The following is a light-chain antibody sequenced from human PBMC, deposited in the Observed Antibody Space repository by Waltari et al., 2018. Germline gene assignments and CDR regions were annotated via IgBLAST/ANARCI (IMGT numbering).Light chain of an antibody. CDR1: GSGVGASDY. CDR3: SSQTLDGVVL. CDR2: DVT. Sequence: QSALTQPASVSGSPGQSITISCSGIGSGVGASDYVSWSQLHPGKAPQVIIYDVTNRAAGVSHRFSASKSANTASLTISGLQPEDEADYYCSSQTLDGVVLFGGGTKLTVL. J-gene: IGLJ2*01. V-gene: IGLV2-14*03.